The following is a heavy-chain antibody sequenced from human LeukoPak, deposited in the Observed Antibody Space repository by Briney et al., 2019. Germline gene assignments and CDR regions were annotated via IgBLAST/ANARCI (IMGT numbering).Heavy chain of an antibody. V-gene: IGHV4-34*01. D-gene: IGHD6-19*01. CDR1: GGSFSGYY. CDR2: INHSGST. Sequence: TSETLSLTCAVYGGSFSGYYWSWIRQPPGKGLEWIGEINHSGSTNYNPSLKSRVTISVDTSKNQFSLKLSSVTAADTAVYYCARAIAVAGNDYWGQGTLVTVSS. CDR3: ARAIAVAGNDY. J-gene: IGHJ4*02.